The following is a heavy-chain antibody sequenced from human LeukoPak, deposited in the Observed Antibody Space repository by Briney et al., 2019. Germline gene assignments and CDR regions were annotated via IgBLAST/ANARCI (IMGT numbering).Heavy chain of an antibody. J-gene: IGHJ4*02. CDR3: AGIAAAGVAILGY. V-gene: IGHV4-31*03. CDR2: IYYSGST. D-gene: IGHD6-13*01. Sequence: SETLSLTCTVSGGPISSSSYYWGWIRQPPGKGLEWIGYIYYSGSTYYNPSLKSRVTISVDTSKNQFSLKLSSVTAADTAVYYCAGIAAAGVAILGYWGQGTLVTVSS. CDR1: GGPISSSSYY.